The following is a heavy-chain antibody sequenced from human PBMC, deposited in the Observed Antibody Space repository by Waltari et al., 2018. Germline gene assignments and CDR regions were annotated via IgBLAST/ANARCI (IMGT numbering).Heavy chain of an antibody. V-gene: IGHV4-59*01. CDR2: SGN. Sequence: QVQLQESGPGLVKPSETLSLTCPVFGDSISSYYWSWIRQPPGKGLEWIGYSGNKYNPSLKSRVTMSLDTSKNQFSLKLSSVTAADTAVYYCARSYTVTTSPIAGYWGQGTLVTVSS. J-gene: IGHJ4*02. CDR1: GDSISSYY. D-gene: IGHD4-17*01. CDR3: ARSYTVTTSPIAGY.